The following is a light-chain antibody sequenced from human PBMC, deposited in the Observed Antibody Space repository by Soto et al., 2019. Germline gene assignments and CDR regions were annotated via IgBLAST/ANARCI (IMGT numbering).Light chain of an antibody. Sequence: EVVMRQSPATMSLSPGERATLSCRTSQSVSRNLAWYQQKPGQAPRLLIYGASNRATGIPDRFSGSGSGTDFALTISRLEPEDFAVYYCQQYGSSGTFGQGTKVDIK. CDR3: QQYGSSGT. CDR2: GAS. J-gene: IGKJ1*01. V-gene: IGKV3-20*01. CDR1: QSVSRN.